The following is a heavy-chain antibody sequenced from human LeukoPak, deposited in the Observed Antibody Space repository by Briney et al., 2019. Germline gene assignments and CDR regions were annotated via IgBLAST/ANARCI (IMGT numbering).Heavy chain of an antibody. CDR2: ISSSSSYI. Sequence: GGSLRLSCAASGFTFSNYAMNWVRQAPGKGLEWVSSISSSSSYIYYADSVKGRFTISRDNAKNSLYLQMNSLRAEDTAVYYCARQDNWNYVRYWGQGTLVTVSS. CDR3: ARQDNWNYVRY. D-gene: IGHD1-7*01. CDR1: GFTFSNYA. V-gene: IGHV3-21*01. J-gene: IGHJ4*02.